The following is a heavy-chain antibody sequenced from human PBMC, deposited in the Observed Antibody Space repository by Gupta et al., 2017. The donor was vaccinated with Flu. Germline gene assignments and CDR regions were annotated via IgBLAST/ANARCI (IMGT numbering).Heavy chain of an antibody. V-gene: IGHV4-34*01. Sequence: QVQLQQWGAGLLKPSETLSLTCAVYGGSFSGYYWSWIRQPPGKGLEWIGEINHSGSTNYNPSLKSRVTISVDTSKNQFSLKLSSVTAADTAVYYCARVRRQGIRPAAPRYGMDVWGQGTTVTVSS. CDR3: ARVRRQGIRPAAPRYGMDV. D-gene: IGHD2-2*01. J-gene: IGHJ6*02. CDR1: GGSFSGYY. CDR2: INHSGST.